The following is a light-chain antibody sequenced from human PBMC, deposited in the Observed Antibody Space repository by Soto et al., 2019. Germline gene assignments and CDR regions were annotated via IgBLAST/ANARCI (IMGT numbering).Light chain of an antibody. V-gene: IGKV3-11*01. CDR1: QSVSSY. J-gene: IGKJ5*01. CDR3: QQRSNWLPIT. Sequence: EILLTQSPSTLYLSPGERATLSCRASQSVSSYLAWYQQKPGQAPRLLIYDASNRATGIPARFSGSGFGTDFTLTISILEPEDAAVYYCQQRSNWLPITFGQGTRLEIK. CDR2: DAS.